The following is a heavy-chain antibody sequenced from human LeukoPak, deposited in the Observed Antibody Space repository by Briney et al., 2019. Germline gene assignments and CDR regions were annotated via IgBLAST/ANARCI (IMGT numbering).Heavy chain of an antibody. CDR3: AKERGSSWYRDYYFDY. Sequence: PGGSLRLSCAVSGFTFSNYGMHWVRQAPGKGLEWVAVISFDGSNKYYADSVKGRFTISRDNSKNTLYLQMNSLRAEDTAVYYCAKERGSSWYRDYYFDYWGQGTLVTVSS. CDR2: ISFDGSNK. V-gene: IGHV3-30*18. CDR1: GFTFSNYG. D-gene: IGHD6-13*01. J-gene: IGHJ4*02.